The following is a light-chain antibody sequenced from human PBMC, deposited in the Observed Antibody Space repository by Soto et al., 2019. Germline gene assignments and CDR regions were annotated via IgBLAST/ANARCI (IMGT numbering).Light chain of an antibody. CDR3: QHYYSTPVT. V-gene: IGKV4-1*01. CDR1: QSVLYSSNNKNY. CDR2: WAS. J-gene: IGKJ2*01. Sequence: DIVMTQSPDSLALSLGERATINCKSSQSVLYSSNNKNYLAWYQQRPGQPPKLLIYWASTRESGVPDRFSGSGSGTDFTLTISSLQAEDVAVYECQHYYSTPVTFGKGTKLEIK.